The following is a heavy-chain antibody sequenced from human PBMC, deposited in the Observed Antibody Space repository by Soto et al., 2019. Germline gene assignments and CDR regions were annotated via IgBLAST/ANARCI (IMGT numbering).Heavy chain of an antibody. CDR3: ARRLEDY. J-gene: IGHJ4*02. D-gene: IGHD1-1*01. Sequence: ASVKVSCKASGYTFTSYAMHWVRQAPGQRLEWMGWINAGNGNTKYPQKFQGRVTITRDTSASTAYMELSSLRSEDTAVYYCARRLEDYWGQGTLVTVSS. CDR2: INAGNGNT. CDR1: GYTFTSYA. V-gene: IGHV1-3*01.